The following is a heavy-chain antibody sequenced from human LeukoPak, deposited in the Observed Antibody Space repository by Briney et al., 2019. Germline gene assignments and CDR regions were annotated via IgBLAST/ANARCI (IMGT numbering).Heavy chain of an antibody. CDR3: AKDDGRYFFDF. V-gene: IGHV3-23*01. J-gene: IGHJ4*02. CDR1: GFTFSTYA. CDR2: ISGSGAST. Sequence: GGSLRLSCAASGFTFSTYAMSWVRQAPGKGLEWVSAISGSGASTYYADSVKGRFTISRDNSKNTLYLQMNSLRVEDTAVYYCAKDDGRYFFDFWGQGTLVTVSS.